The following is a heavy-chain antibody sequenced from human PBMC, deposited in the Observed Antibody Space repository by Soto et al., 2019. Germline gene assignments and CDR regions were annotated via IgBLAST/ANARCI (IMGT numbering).Heavy chain of an antibody. CDR3: AKDRRYSSGWHEHYFDY. J-gene: IGHJ4*02. D-gene: IGHD6-19*01. Sequence: PGGSLRLSCAASGFTFSSYAMSWVRQAPGKGLEWVSAISGSGGSTYYADSVKGRSTISRDNSKNTLYLQMNSLRAEDTAVYYCAKDRRYSSGWHEHYFDYWGQGTLVTVSS. V-gene: IGHV3-23*01. CDR1: GFTFSSYA. CDR2: ISGSGGST.